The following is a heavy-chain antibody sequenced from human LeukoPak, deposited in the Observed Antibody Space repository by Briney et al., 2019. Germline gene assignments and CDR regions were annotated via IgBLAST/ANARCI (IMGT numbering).Heavy chain of an antibody. CDR1: GYTFTDYY. CDR2: VIPTSGDT. Sequence: ASVKVSCKASGYTFTDYYMHWLRQAPGQGLEWMGWVIPTSGDTNYAQKFQGRVDMTRDTSINTVYMELSSLRADDTAVYYCARDQYSGSYYYWGQGTLVAISS. CDR3: ARDQYSGSYYY. V-gene: IGHV1-2*02. J-gene: IGHJ4*02. D-gene: IGHD1-26*01.